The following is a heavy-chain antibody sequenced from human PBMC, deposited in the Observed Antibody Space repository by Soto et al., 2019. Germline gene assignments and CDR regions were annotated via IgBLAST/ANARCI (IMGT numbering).Heavy chain of an antibody. D-gene: IGHD5-18*01. V-gene: IGHV4-34*01. CDR2: INHSGST. CDR1: GGSFSGYY. J-gene: IGHJ2*01. CDR3: ARCGYSYGLSYWYFDL. Sequence: SETLSLTCAVYGGSFSGYYWSWIRQPPGKGLEWTGEINHSGSTNYNPSLKSRVTISVDTSKNQFSLKLSSVTAADTAVYYCARCGYSYGLSYWYFDLWGRGTLVTVSS.